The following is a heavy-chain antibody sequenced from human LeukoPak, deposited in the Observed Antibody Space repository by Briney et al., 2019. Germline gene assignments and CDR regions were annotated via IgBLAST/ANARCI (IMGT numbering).Heavy chain of an antibody. CDR3: ARDRGPRTGFMVREAYDY. Sequence: GGSLRLSCAASGFTFSDYWMHWVRQAPGKGLVWVSHINADEDRAAYADSVKGRFSISRDNAKNTLYLQMSSLRAEDTAVYYCARDRGPRTGFMVREAYDYWGQGTLVTVSS. V-gene: IGHV3-74*01. J-gene: IGHJ4*02. CDR2: INADEDRA. D-gene: IGHD3-10*01. CDR1: GFTFSDYW.